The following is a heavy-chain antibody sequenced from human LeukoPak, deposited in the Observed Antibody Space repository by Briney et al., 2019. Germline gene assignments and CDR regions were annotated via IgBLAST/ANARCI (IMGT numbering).Heavy chain of an antibody. J-gene: IGHJ4*02. D-gene: IGHD6-19*01. CDR3: ARDNQWLASHYFDY. CDR1: GFTFSSYG. Sequence: PGGSLRLSCAASGFTFSSYGMRWVRQAPGKGLEWVAVIWYDGSNKYYADSVKGRFTISRDNSKNTLYLQMNSLRAEDTAVYYCARDNQWLASHYFDYWGQGTLVTVSS. CDR2: IWYDGSNK. V-gene: IGHV3-33*01.